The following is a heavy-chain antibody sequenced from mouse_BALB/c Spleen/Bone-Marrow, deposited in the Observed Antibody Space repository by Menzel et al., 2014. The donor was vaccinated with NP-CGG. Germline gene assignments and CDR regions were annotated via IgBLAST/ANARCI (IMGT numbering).Heavy chain of an antibody. Sequence: VQLHQSGAELVRPGTSVKVSCKASGYAFTNYLIEWVKQRPGQGLEWIGVINPGSGGTNYNEKFKGKATLTADKSSSTAYMQLSSLTSDDSAVYFCARRDDAMDYWGQGTSATVSS. V-gene: IGHV1-54*03. CDR1: GYAFTNYL. J-gene: IGHJ4*01. D-gene: IGHD3-3*01. CDR3: ARRDDAMDY. CDR2: INPGSGGT.